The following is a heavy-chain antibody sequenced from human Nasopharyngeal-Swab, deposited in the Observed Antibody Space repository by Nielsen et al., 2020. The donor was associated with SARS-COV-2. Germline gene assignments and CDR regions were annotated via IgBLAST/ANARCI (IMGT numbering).Heavy chain of an antibody. CDR3: ARDWRRVRMGSVDYGMDV. J-gene: IGHJ6*02. Sequence: GGSLRLSCAASGFTFSSYGMHWARQAPGKGLEWVAVIWYDGSNKYYADSVKGRFTISRDNSKNTLYLQMNSLRAEDTAVYYCARDWRRVRMGSVDYGMDVWGQGTTVTVSS. CDR2: IWYDGSNK. CDR1: GFTFSSYG. D-gene: IGHD2-15*01. V-gene: IGHV3-33*08.